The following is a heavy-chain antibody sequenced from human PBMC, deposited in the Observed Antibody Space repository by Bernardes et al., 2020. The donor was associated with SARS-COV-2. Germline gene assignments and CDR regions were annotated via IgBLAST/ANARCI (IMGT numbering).Heavy chain of an antibody. CDR2: ISGSGGST. CDR3: ATAVGDV. CDR1: GFTFSSYE. V-gene: IGHV3-23*01. J-gene: IGHJ6*02. Sequence: GGSLRLSCAASGFTFSSYEMTWVRQAPGKGLEWISDISGSGGSTYYADSVKGRFTISRDNAKNTLYLQMNSLRVEDTAVYYCATAVGDVWGQGTTVTVSS.